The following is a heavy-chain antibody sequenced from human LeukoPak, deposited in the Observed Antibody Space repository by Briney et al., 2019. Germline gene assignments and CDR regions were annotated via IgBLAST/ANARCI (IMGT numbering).Heavy chain of an antibody. V-gene: IGHV3-23*01. J-gene: IGHJ4*02. Sequence: GGSLRLSCAASGFTFTTYGMIWVRQAPGKGLEWVLGISGSGSNTYYADSAKGRFTSSRDYSKNTLYLQMNSLRAEDTAVYYCAKDRSLLGPFGVFSEYWGQGTLVTVSS. CDR3: AKDRSLLGPFGVFSEY. D-gene: IGHD2-15*01. CDR1: GFTFTTYG. CDR2: ISGSGSNT.